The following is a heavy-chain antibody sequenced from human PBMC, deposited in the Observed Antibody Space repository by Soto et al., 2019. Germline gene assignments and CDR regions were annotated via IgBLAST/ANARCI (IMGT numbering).Heavy chain of an antibody. CDR3: AKRGGATTYYYGMDV. D-gene: IGHD1-26*01. Sequence: GGSLRLSCAASGFTFSSYGMHWVRQAPGKGLEWVAVISYDGSNKYYADSVKGRFTISRDNSKNTLYLQMNSLRAEDTAVYYCAKRGGATTYYYGMDVWGQGTTVTVSS. CDR2: ISYDGSNK. CDR1: GFTFSSYG. J-gene: IGHJ6*02. V-gene: IGHV3-30*18.